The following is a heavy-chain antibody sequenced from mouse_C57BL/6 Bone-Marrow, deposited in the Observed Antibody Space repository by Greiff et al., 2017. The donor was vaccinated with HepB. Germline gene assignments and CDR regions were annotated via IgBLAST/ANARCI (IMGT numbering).Heavy chain of an antibody. V-gene: IGHV1-59*01. Sequence: VQLQQPGAELVRPGTSVKLSCKASGYTFTSYWMHWVKQRPGQGLEWIGVIDPSDSYTNYNQKFKGKATLTAYKSSSTAYMELRSLTSEDSAVYSCEGGPLFPYGGQGTLVTVSA. CDR3: EGGPLFPY. CDR2: IDPSDSYT. J-gene: IGHJ3*01. CDR1: GYTFTSYW.